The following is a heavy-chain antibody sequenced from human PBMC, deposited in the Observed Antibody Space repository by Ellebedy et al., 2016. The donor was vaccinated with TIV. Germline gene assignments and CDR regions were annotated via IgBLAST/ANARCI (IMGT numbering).Heavy chain of an antibody. J-gene: IGHJ2*01. V-gene: IGHV3-48*02. Sequence: GESLKISCAASGFTLSTYSMNWGRQAPGTGLEWVSYMSTTSTIYYADSVKGRFPISRDSGKNSLYLQMNSLRDEDTAVYHCARDSPRTRWFFDLWGRGTLVTVSS. CDR1: GFTLSTYS. CDR3: ARDSPRTRWFFDL. CDR2: MSTTSTI. D-gene: IGHD3/OR15-3a*01.